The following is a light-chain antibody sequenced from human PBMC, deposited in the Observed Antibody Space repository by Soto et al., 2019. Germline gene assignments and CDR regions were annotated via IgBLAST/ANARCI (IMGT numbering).Light chain of an antibody. J-gene: IGKJ1*01. CDR2: GAS. V-gene: IGKV3-20*01. CDR3: QQYGSSPRT. CDR1: QSVSSSY. Sequence: EIVLTQSPGTLSLSPEERATLSCRASQSVSSSYLAWYQQKPGQAPRLLIYGASSRATGIPDRFSGSGSGTDFTLTISRLEPEDFAVYYSQQYGSSPRTFGQGTKVDIK.